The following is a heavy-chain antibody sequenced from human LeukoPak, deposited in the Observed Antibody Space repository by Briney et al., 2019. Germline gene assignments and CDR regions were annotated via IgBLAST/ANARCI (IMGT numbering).Heavy chain of an antibody. V-gene: IGHV3-30-3*01. Sequence: PGRSLRLSCAASGFTFSSYAMHWVRQAPGKGLEWVAVISYDGSNKYYADSVKGRFTISRDNSKNTLYLQMNSLRAEDTAVYYCAREVWCSSTRCHSGPGMDVWGQGTTVTVSS. CDR2: ISYDGSNK. CDR3: AREVWCSSTRCHSGPGMDV. CDR1: GFTFSSYA. J-gene: IGHJ6*02. D-gene: IGHD2-2*02.